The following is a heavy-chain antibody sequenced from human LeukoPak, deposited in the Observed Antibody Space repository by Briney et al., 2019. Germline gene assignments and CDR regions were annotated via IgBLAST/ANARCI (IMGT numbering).Heavy chain of an antibody. CDR3: ARRAVAGRYYGMDV. J-gene: IGHJ6*02. D-gene: IGHD6-19*01. Sequence: PSETLSLTCTVSGGSISSYYWSWIRQPPGKGLEWIGYIYYSGSTNYNPSLKSRVTISVDTSKNQFSLKLSSVTAADTAVYYCARRAVAGRYYGMDVWGQGTTVTVSS. CDR1: GGSISSYY. V-gene: IGHV4-59*08. CDR2: IYYSGST.